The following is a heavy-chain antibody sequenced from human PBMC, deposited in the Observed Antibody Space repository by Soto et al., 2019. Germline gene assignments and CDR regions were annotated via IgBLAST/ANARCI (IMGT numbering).Heavy chain of an antibody. J-gene: IGHJ6*04. CDR2: MNPNSGNT. Sequence: ASVKVSCKASGYTFTSYDINWVRQATGQGLEWMGWMNPNSGNTGYAQKFQGRVTMTRNTSISTAYMELSSLRSEDTAVYYCARGTYYDFWSGYYGAPGFDPWGEGTTVTVSS. CDR1: GYTFTSYD. V-gene: IGHV1-8*01. CDR3: ARGTYYDFWSGYYGAPGFDP. D-gene: IGHD3-3*01.